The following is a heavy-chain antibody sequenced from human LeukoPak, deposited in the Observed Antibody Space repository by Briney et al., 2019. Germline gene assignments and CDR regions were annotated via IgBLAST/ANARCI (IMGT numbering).Heavy chain of an antibody. CDR3: ARLFLPSGSYFLIVSDDTDHNAFDI. CDR2: IYYSGST. V-gene: IGHV4-59*08. CDR1: GGSISSYY. J-gene: IGHJ3*02. D-gene: IGHD1-26*01. Sequence: PSETLSLTCTVSGGSISSYYWSWIRQPPGKGLEWIGYIYYSGSTNYNPSLKSRVTISVDTSKNQFSLKLSSVTAADTAVYYCARLFLPSGSYFLIVSDDTDHNAFDIWGRGTMVTVSS.